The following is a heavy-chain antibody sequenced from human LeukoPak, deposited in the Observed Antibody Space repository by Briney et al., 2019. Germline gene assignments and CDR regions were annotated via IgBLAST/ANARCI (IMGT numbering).Heavy chain of an antibody. D-gene: IGHD3/OR15-3a*01. CDR1: GGSISSHY. V-gene: IGHV4-59*11. Sequence: PSETLSLTCTVSGGSISSHYWSWSRQPPGKGLEWIGYISYSGSTNCNPSLKSRVTLSVDTSKVQFSLKLNSVTAADTAVYYCARGIFSTGYYYYFDYSGQGTLVTVSS. CDR3: ARGIFSTGYYYYFDY. CDR2: ISYSGST. J-gene: IGHJ4*02.